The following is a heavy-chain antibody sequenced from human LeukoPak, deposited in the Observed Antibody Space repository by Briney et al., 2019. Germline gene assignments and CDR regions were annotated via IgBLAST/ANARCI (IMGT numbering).Heavy chain of an antibody. CDR3: ARERINCRGDCYDY. J-gene: IGHJ4*02. CDR2: IGTGDNK. Sequence: PGGSLRLSCEASGFTFSSYEMNWVRQAPGKGLEWVSYIGTGDNKHYADSLKGRFTTSRDDAKNSLYLQMNSLKADDTAVYYCARERINCRGDCYDYWGQGTLVTVSS. CDR1: GFTFSSYE. V-gene: IGHV3-48*03. D-gene: IGHD2-15*01.